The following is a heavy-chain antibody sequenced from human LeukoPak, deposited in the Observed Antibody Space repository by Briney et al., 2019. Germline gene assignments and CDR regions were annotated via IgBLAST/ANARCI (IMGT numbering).Heavy chain of an antibody. CDR1: GFTFTSSA. D-gene: IGHD6-13*01. V-gene: IGHV1-58*02. J-gene: IGHJ6*02. CDR2: IVVGSGNT. CDR3: AASDPHSSSWYGAPYYGMDV. Sequence: GTSVKVSCKASGFTFTSSAMQWVRQARGQRLEWIGWIVVGSGNTNYAQKFQERVTITRDMSTSTAYMELSGLRSKDTAVYYCAASDPHSSSWYGAPYYGMDVWGQGTTVTVSS.